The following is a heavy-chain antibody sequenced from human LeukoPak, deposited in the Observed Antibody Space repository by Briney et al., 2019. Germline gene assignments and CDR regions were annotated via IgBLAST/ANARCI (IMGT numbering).Heavy chain of an antibody. CDR3: ASLYGSGSYSFDY. CDR1: DGSISGYY. Sequence: SETLPLTCSVSDGSISGYYWGWIRQPPGKGLEWIGNIYYSGSTYYNPSLKSRVTISVDTSKNQFSLRLSSVTAADTAVYYCASLYGSGSYSFDYWGQGTLVTVSS. J-gene: IGHJ4*02. CDR2: IYYSGST. V-gene: IGHV4-39*01. D-gene: IGHD3-10*01.